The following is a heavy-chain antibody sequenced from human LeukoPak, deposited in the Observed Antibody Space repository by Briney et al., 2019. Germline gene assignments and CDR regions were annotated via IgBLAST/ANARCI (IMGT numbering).Heavy chain of an antibody. CDR1: GFTFTSYA. CDR3: AKGAQYDFWTGYTLEYFDV. J-gene: IGHJ4*02. D-gene: IGHD3-3*01. Sequence: GGSLRLSCAASGFTFTSYAMNWVRQAPGKGLEWASFISASGSSTHYADSVKGRFTISRDNSNNTLYLQINSLRAEDTAAYYCAKGAQYDFWTGYTLEYFDVWGKGTLVTVSS. V-gene: IGHV3-23*01. CDR2: ISASGSST.